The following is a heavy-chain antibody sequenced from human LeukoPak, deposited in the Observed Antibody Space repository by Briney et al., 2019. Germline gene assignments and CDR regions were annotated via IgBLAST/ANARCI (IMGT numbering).Heavy chain of an antibody. CDR3: AREGVGGAYAMDV. Sequence: GASVKVSCKASGYTFTSYDINWVRQATGQGLEWMGWVNPNGGGTNYAQKSKDRLTMTRDTSISTAYMELSSLESDDTAVYFCAREGVGGAYAMDVWGQGTTVTVSS. CDR1: GYTFTSYD. D-gene: IGHD2-21*01. V-gene: IGHV1-2*02. CDR2: VNPNGGGT. J-gene: IGHJ6*02.